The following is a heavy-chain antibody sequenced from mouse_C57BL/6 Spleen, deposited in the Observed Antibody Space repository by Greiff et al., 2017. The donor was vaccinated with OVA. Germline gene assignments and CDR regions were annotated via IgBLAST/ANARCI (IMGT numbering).Heavy chain of an antibody. Sequence: EVQLQQSGPELVKPGASVKISCKASGYTFTDYYMNWVKQSHGKSLEWIGDINPNNGGTSYNQKFKGKATLTVDKSSSTAYMELRSLTSEDSAVYYCARRMIYDYDDYFDYWGQGTTLTVSS. J-gene: IGHJ2*01. CDR1: GYTFTDYY. D-gene: IGHD2-4*01. CDR3: ARRMIYDYDDYFDY. CDR2: INPNNGGT. V-gene: IGHV1-26*01.